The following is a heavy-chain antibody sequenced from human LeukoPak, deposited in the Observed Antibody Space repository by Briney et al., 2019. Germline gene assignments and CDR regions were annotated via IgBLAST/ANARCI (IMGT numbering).Heavy chain of an antibody. CDR2: IYYNGRT. CDR3: SPGFYGSGSSDY. J-gene: IGHJ4*02. V-gene: IGHV4-39*07. CDR1: GGSISSTNYY. Sequence: PSETLSLTCTVSGGSISSTNYYWGWIRQPPGEGLECIGSIYYNGRTYYNPSLKSRVTISVDTSKNQFSLKLSSVTAADTAVYYCSPGFYGSGSSDYWGQGTLVTVSS. D-gene: IGHD3-10*01.